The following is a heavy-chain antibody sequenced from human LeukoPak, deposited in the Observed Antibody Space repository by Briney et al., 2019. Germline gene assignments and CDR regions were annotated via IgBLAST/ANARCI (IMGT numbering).Heavy chain of an antibody. CDR1: RFTFSSYG. D-gene: IGHD3-22*01. J-gene: IGHJ4*02. Sequence: GGSLRLSCAASRFTFSSYGMHWVRQAPGKGLEWVAFIRYDGSNKYYADSVKGRFTISRDNSKNTLYLQMNSLRAEDTAVYYCAKGDYYDSSGQYYFDYWGQGTLVTVSS. V-gene: IGHV3-30*02. CDR2: IRYDGSNK. CDR3: AKGDYYDSSGQYYFDY.